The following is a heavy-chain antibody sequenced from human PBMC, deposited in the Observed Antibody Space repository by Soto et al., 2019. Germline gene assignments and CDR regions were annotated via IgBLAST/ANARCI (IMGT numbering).Heavy chain of an antibody. Sequence: PLETRSLSSAVSGGSIGTNDSWSCVRQTPGKGLEWIGDIHHTGSTTNYSPSLQSRVTVSIDKSENQFSLRLTSVTAADTAVYYCATRDCTNNVCHFPWGQGTLVTVSS. J-gene: IGHJ5*02. CDR3: ATRDCTNNVCHFP. D-gene: IGHD2-8*01. V-gene: IGHV4-4*02. CDR2: IHHTGST. CDR1: GGSIGTNDS.